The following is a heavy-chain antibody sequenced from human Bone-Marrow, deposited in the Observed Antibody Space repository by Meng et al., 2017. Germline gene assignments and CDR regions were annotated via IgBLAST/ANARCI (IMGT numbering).Heavy chain of an antibody. D-gene: IGHD5-18*01. J-gene: IGHJ5*02. Sequence: QVQLKESGPGLVKPSQTLALTGTVSGGSISSGGYYWSWIRQHPGKGLEWIGYIYYSGSTYYNPSLKSRVTISVDTSKNQFSLKLSSMTAADTAVYYCARATQRGYTLRVGFDPWGQGTLVTVSS. V-gene: IGHV4-31*03. CDR1: GGSISSGGYY. CDR2: IYYSGST. CDR3: ARATQRGYTLRVGFDP.